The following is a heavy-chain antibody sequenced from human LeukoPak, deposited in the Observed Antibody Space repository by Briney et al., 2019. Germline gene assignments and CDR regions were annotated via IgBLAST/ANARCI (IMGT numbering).Heavy chain of an antibody. J-gene: IGHJ4*02. D-gene: IGHD3-10*01. Sequence: PGKSLRLSCAASGVTFSNYAMHWVRQAPGKGLEWVSLISSSGTYEYYADSVKGRFTISRDNSKNTLYLQLNSLRAEDTAVYYCARDSTYYYDSGSSGPHYFDNWGQGTLVTVSS. CDR1: GVTFSNYA. CDR3: ARDSTYYYDSGSSGPHYFDN. CDR2: ISSSGTYE. V-gene: IGHV3-30*01.